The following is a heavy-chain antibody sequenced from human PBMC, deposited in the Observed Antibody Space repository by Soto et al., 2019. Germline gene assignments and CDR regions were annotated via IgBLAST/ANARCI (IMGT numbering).Heavy chain of an antibody. D-gene: IGHD3-16*01. Sequence: PGRSLRRSCAASGFTVSSYAISWVRQAPGKGLEWVSAISGSGGSTYYADSVKGRFTISRDNSKNTLYLQMNSLRAEDTAVYYCAKNLGSVRAFDIWGQGTMVTVSS. V-gene: IGHV3-23*01. CDR1: GFTVSSYA. CDR3: AKNLGSVRAFDI. CDR2: ISGSGGST. J-gene: IGHJ3*02.